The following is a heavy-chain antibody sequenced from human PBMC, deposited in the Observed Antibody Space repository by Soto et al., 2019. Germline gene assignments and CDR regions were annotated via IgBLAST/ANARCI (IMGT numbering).Heavy chain of an antibody. J-gene: IGHJ4*02. CDR3: AREALDTAMVNFDY. Sequence: GGSLRLSCAASGFTVSSNYMSWVRQAPGKGLEWVSVIYSGGSTYYADSVKGRFTISRDNSKNTLYLQMNSLRAADTAVYYCAREALDTAMVNFDYWGQGTLVTVSS. CDR2: IYSGGST. V-gene: IGHV3-66*01. CDR1: GFTVSSNY. D-gene: IGHD5-18*01.